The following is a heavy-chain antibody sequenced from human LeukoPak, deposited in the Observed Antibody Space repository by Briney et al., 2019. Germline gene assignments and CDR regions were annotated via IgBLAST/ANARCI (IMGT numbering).Heavy chain of an antibody. D-gene: IGHD1-26*01. CDR3: ARSYNSGSYPIYGMDV. Sequence: GGSLRLSCAASGFTFSSYAMSWVRQAPGKGLEWVSAISGSGGSTYYADSVKGRFTISRDNSKNTLYLQMNSLRAEDTAVYYCARSYNSGSYPIYGMDVWGQGTTVTVSS. CDR2: ISGSGGST. V-gene: IGHV3-23*01. CDR1: GFTFSSYA. J-gene: IGHJ6*02.